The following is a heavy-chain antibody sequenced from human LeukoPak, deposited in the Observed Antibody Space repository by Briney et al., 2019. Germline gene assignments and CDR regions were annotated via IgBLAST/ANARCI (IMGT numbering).Heavy chain of an antibody. CDR1: GGTFSSYT. Sequence: ASVKVSCKASGGTFSSYTISWVRQAPGQGLEWMGRIIPILGIANYAQKFQGRVTITADKSTSTAYMELSSLRSEDTAVYYCARVLTAAISGWFDPWGQRTLVTVSS. CDR3: ARVLTAAISGWFDP. D-gene: IGHD2-2*02. J-gene: IGHJ5*02. CDR2: IIPILGIA. V-gene: IGHV1-69*02.